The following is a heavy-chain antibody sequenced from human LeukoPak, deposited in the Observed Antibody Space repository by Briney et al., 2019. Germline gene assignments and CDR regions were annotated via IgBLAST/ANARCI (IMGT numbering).Heavy chain of an antibody. V-gene: IGHV3-7*01. CDR2: IKQDGSEK. J-gene: IGHJ3*02. CDR3: AREDSSFDAFDI. Sequence: GGSLRLSCAASGFTFSSCWMSWVRQAPGKGLEWVANIKQDGSEKYYVDSVKGRFTISRDNAKNSLYLQMNSLRAEDTAVYYCAREDSSFDAFDIWGQGTMVTVSS. D-gene: IGHD6-6*01. CDR1: GFTFSSCW.